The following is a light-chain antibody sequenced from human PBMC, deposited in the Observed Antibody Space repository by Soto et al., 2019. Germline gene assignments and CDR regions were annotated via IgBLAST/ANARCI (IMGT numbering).Light chain of an antibody. CDR1: QSINSY. Sequence: ASVGDRVTITCRASQSINSYLNWYQQKPGKAPKVLIYAASNLQSGVPSRFSGSGSGTDFTLTISSLQPEDFATYYCQQSYSTPITFGQGTRLENK. CDR2: AAS. CDR3: QQSYSTPIT. J-gene: IGKJ5*01. V-gene: IGKV1-39*01.